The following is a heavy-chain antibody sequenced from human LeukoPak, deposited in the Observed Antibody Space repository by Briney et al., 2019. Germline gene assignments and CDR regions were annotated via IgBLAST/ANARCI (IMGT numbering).Heavy chain of an antibody. CDR2: ISNDGGGT. CDR1: GFIFNNYG. D-gene: IGHD3-22*01. Sequence: GGSLRLSCAASGFIFNNYGLIWVRQAPGKGPQWVSAISNDGGGTTYADFVKGRFTISRDNSKNTLFLHMNSLRAEDTALYYCAKGGSGYFADLWGQGTLVAVSS. V-gene: IGHV3-23*01. CDR3: AKGGSGYFADL. J-gene: IGHJ5*02.